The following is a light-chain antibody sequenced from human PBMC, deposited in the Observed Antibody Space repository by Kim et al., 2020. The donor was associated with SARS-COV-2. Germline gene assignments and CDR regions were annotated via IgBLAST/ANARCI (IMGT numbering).Light chain of an antibody. CDR2: FNSDGSH. CDR3: QTWDSGIQV. Sequence: VMLTGTTGGGHSRNAIAWRQQQPEKGPRYLLKFNSDGSHSEGDGIPDRFSGSSSGAERYLTISSLQSEDEADYYCQTWDSGIQVFGGGTQLTVL. CDR1: GGHSRNA. V-gene: IGLV4-69*01. J-gene: IGLJ3*02.